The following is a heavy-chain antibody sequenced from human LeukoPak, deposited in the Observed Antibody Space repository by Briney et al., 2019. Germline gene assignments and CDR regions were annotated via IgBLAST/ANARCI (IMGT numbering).Heavy chain of an antibody. CDR2: XXXXXSNK. D-gene: IGHD5-12*01. V-gene: IGHV3-30*02. CDR1: GFTFSSYX. J-gene: IGHJ6*02. CDR3: AKGGSSGYDKLGNYYYGMDV. Sequence: GSLRLSCAASGFTFSSYXXXXXXQAPGKGLXXXXXXXXXXSNKYYADSVKGRFTXSRDNSKNTLYLQMNSLRAEDTAVYYCAKGGSSGYDKLGNYYYGMDVWGQGTTVTVSS.